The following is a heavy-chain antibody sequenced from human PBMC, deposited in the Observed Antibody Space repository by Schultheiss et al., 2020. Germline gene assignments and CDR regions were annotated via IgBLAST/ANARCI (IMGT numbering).Heavy chain of an antibody. V-gene: IGHV3-7*01. CDR3: ARSLVVVPAAIDDLDYGMDV. CDR1: GFTFSSYW. D-gene: IGHD2-2*01. Sequence: GGSLRLSCAASGFTFSSYWMSWVRQAPGKGLEWVANIKQDGSQTYYVDSVKGRFTISRDNAKNSLYLQMNSLRAEDTAVYYCARSLVVVPAAIDDLDYGMDVWGQGTTVTVSS. CDR2: IKQDGSQT. J-gene: IGHJ6*02.